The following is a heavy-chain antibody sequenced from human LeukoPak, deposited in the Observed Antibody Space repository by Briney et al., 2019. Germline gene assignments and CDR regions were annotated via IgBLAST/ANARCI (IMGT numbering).Heavy chain of an antibody. D-gene: IGHD4-17*01. Sequence: WETLSLTCTVPGGSISSYYWTWIRQTPGKGLEWIGFIHYTGSTNYNPSLKSRVTISVDTSKSQFSLELTSVTAADTAVYYCAGGPAVTTNDYWGQGTLVTVFS. V-gene: IGHV4-59*01. J-gene: IGHJ4*02. CDR1: GGSISSYY. CDR3: AGGPAVTTNDY. CDR2: IHYTGST.